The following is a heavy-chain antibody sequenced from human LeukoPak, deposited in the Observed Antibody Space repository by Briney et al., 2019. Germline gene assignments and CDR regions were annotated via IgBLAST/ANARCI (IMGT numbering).Heavy chain of an antibody. V-gene: IGHV3-30*02. Sequence: PGGSLRLSCVASGFTFSNYDMHWVRQAPGKGLEWVASMRNDGSQIYHADSVKGRFTISRDNSKNTLYLQMNSLRAEDTAVYYCARDLHYDFWSGYYPDYWGQGTLVTVSS. CDR1: GFTFSNYD. D-gene: IGHD3-3*01. CDR2: MRNDGSQI. CDR3: ARDLHYDFWSGYYPDY. J-gene: IGHJ4*02.